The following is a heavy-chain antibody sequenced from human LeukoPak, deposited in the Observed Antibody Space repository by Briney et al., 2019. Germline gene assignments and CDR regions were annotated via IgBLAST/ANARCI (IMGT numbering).Heavy chain of an antibody. D-gene: IGHD2-2*01. CDR2: ISGSGGST. CDR3: AEDRFSRYQLLST. V-gene: IGHV3-23*01. CDR1: GFTFSSYA. J-gene: IGHJ5*02. Sequence: PGGSLRLSCAASGFTFSSYAMSWVRQAPGKGLEWVSAISGSGGSTYYADSVKGRFTISRDNSKNTLYPQMNSLRAEDTAVYYCAEDRFSRYQLLSTWGQGTLVTVSS.